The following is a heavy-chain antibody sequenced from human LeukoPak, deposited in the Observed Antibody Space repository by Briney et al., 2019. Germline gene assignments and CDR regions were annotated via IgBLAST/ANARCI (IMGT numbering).Heavy chain of an antibody. J-gene: IGHJ4*02. CDR1: GFTFSSYE. CDR2: ISSSGTTI. V-gene: IGHV3-48*03. Sequence: PGGSLRLSCGASGFTFSSYEINWVRQAPGKGLEWVSYISSSGTTIYYADSVKGRFTISRDNSKNTLYLQMNSLRAEDTAVYYCAKARRQGGWNVDYWGQGTLVTVSS. CDR3: AKARRQGGWNVDY. D-gene: IGHD6-19*01.